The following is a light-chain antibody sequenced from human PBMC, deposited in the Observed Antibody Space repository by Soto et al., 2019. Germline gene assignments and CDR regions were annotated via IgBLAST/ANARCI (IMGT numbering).Light chain of an antibody. Sequence: EIVLTQSPGTLSLSPGERATLSCRASQSVSSSYLAWYQQKPGQAPRLLIYGASSRATGIPDRFSGSGSGTDFTLTISRLEPEDFAVYFCYQYDSSPWTFGQGTRLEIK. J-gene: IGKJ5*01. CDR3: YQYDSSPWT. V-gene: IGKV3-20*01. CDR2: GAS. CDR1: QSVSSSY.